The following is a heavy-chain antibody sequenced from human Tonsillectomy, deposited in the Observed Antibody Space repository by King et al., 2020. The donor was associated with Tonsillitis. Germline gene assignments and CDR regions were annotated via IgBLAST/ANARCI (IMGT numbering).Heavy chain of an antibody. CDR3: AKGGGVVVAASLDY. J-gene: IGHJ4*02. D-gene: IGHD2-15*01. CDR1: GFTFDDYA. V-gene: IGHV3-9*01. CDR2: ISWNSGSI. Sequence: VQLVESGGGLVQPGRSLRLSCAASGFTFDDYAMHWVRQAPGKGLEWVSGISWNSGSIGYADSVKGRFTISRDNAKNSLYLQMNSLSAEDTALYYCAKGGGVVVAASLDYWGQGTLVTVSS.